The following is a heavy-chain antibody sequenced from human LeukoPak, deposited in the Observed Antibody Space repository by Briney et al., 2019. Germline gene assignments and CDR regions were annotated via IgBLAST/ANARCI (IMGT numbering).Heavy chain of an antibody. V-gene: IGHV3-48*03. D-gene: IGHD6-19*01. CDR1: GFIFSSYE. CDR2: ISFRRKSI. CDR3: AREASGTGFDP. Sequence: GWSVRLSCAASGFIFSSYEMNWVRQAPGKGLEWVSYISFRRKSIYYADSVKGRFTISRDNAKNSLYLQMNSLRAEDTAVYYCAREASGTGFDPWGQGTLVTVSS. J-gene: IGHJ5*02.